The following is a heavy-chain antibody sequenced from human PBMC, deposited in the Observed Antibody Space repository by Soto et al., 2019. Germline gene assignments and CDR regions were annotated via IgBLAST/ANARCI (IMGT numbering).Heavy chain of an antibody. CDR3: AKEASLGYCPGGSCYGNNWFDP. CDR1: GGSIGSGSSY. CDR2: IHNSGST. V-gene: IGHV4-31*03. Sequence: LSLTCSVSGGSIGSGSSYWSWIRQHPGKGLEWIGYIHNSGSTYYNPSLKSRFTISIDTSKNQFSLRLSSVTAADTAVYYCAKEASLGYCPGGSCYGNNWFDPWGQVTLVTVSS. J-gene: IGHJ5*02. D-gene: IGHD2-15*01.